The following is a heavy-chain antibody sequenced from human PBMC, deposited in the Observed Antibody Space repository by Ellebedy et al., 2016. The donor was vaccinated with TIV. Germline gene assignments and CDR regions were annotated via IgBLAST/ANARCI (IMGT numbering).Heavy chain of an antibody. Sequence: ASVKVSXXASSYPFKTYGISWVRQAPGQGLEWMGWSSAYNGNSYYAQPFKGRVTFTTDTSTETAYMELTSLTSDDTAMYYCARERGYSFGTPAYWGQGTLIIVSS. CDR3: ARERGYSFGTPAY. CDR2: SSAYNGNS. V-gene: IGHV1-18*04. J-gene: IGHJ4*02. D-gene: IGHD5-18*01. CDR1: SYPFKTYG.